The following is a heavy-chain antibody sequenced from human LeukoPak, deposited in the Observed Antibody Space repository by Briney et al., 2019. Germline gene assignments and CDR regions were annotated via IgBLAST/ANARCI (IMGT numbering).Heavy chain of an antibody. CDR3: ARAPRGMIVVVNYFDY. CDR2: IYCSGST. J-gene: IGHJ4*02. Sequence: SQTLSPTCTVSGASVSSGRYYWSWILQPPGKGLEGIGHIYCSGSTNYNPSLKSRVPISVDTSKTQFSLKLSSVTAADTAVYYCARAPRGMIVVVNYFDYWGQGTLVTVSS. CDR1: GASVSSGRYY. D-gene: IGHD3-22*01. V-gene: IGHV4-61*01.